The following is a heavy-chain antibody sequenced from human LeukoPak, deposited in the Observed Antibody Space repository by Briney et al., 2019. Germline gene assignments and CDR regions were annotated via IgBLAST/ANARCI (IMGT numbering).Heavy chain of an antibody. J-gene: IGHJ4*02. CDR3: ARMRVRGVISNY. CDR2: INHSGST. CDR1: GGSFSGYY. D-gene: IGHD3-10*01. Sequence: SETLSLTCAVYGGSFSGYYWSWIRQPPGKGLEWIGEINHSGSTNYNPSLKSRVTISVDTSKNQFSLKLSSVTAADTAVYYCARMRVRGVISNYWGQGTLVTDSS. V-gene: IGHV4-34*01.